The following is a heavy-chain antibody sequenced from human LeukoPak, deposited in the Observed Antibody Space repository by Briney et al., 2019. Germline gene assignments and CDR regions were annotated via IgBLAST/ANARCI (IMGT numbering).Heavy chain of an antibody. CDR1: GCTFTSYG. Sequence: ASVKVSCKASGCTFTSYGISWVRQAPGQGLEWMGWISAYNGNTNYAQKFQGRVTMTRDTSISTAYMELSRLRSDDTAVYYCARDLLTLDYWGQGTLVTVSS. D-gene: IGHD4/OR15-4a*01. CDR2: ISAYNGNT. CDR3: ARDLLTLDY. V-gene: IGHV1-18*01. J-gene: IGHJ4*02.